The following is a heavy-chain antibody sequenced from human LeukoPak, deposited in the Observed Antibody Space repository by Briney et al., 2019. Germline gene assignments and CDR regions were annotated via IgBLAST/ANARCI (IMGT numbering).Heavy chain of an antibody. V-gene: IGHV3-20*01. D-gene: IGHD5-12*01. CDR1: GFTVTSNF. J-gene: IGHJ4*02. Sequence: GGSLRLSCAVSGFTVTSNFMSWVRQAPGKGLEWVSGINWSGGSTGYADSVKGRFTISRDNAKKSLYLQMNSLRAEDTALYHCARAMDSGYDYFDYWGQGTLVTVSS. CDR2: INWSGGST. CDR3: ARAMDSGYDYFDY.